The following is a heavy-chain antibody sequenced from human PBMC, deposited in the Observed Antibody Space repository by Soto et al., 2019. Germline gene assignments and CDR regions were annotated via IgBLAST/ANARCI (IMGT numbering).Heavy chain of an antibody. Sequence: SETLSLTCAVYGGSFSGYYWSWIRQPQGKGLEWIGEINHSGSTNYNPSLKSRFTVSVETSKNQFSLRLSSVTAADTAVYYFARRCSYDFWSEWDFYCYMDFWGKGTPVTVSS. J-gene: IGHJ6*03. D-gene: IGHD3-3*01. CDR1: GGSFSGYY. CDR2: INHSGST. V-gene: IGHV4-34*01. CDR3: ARRCSYDFWSEWDFYCYMDF.